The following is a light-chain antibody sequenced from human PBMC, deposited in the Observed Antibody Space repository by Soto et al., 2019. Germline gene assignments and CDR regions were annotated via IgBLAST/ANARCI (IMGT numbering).Light chain of an antibody. J-gene: IGKJ1*01. Sequence: DIVMTQSPDSLAVSLGERATINCKSNQSVLFSSKNKNYLSWYQQKIGQPPKLLIYWASTREPGVTDRFSGLGAWADFTRSISILQAEAVAVYYCLRFYSSPRTFGQGTKVEVK. V-gene: IGKV4-1*01. CDR3: LRFYSSPRT. CDR2: WAS. CDR1: QSVLFSSKNKNY.